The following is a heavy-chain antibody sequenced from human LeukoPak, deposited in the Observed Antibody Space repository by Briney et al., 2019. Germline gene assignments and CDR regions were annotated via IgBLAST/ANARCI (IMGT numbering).Heavy chain of an antibody. J-gene: IGHJ4*02. CDR3: ATAVFSSSPPPFDY. CDR2: ISGSGVGT. D-gene: IGHD6-13*01. Sequence: GGSLRLSCAASGFTFSNYGMSWVRQAPGKGLEWVSTISGSGVGTYYTDSVKGRFTVSRDNSKNTLYLQMNSLRAEDTAVYYCATAVFSSSPPPFDYWGQGTLVTVSS. CDR1: GFTFSNYG. V-gene: IGHV3-23*01.